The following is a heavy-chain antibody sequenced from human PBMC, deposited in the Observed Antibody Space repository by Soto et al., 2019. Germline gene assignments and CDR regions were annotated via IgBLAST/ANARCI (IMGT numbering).Heavy chain of an antibody. V-gene: IGHV3-64D*08. CDR2: ISRNGGST. CDR1: GFTFS. D-gene: IGHD3-22*01. CDR3: VKGYYDSGSHHDAFAI. J-gene: IGHJ3*02. Sequence: GGSLRLSCSASGFTFSMHWVRQAPGKGLEYVSAISRNGGSTYYADSVKGRFTISRDNSKNTLYLQMSSLRAEDTAVYYCVKGYYDSGSHHDAFAIWGQGTMVTVSS.